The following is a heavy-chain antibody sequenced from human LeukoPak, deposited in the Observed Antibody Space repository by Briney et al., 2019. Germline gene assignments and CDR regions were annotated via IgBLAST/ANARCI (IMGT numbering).Heavy chain of an antibody. CDR2: IYYSGST. J-gene: IGHJ4*02. Sequence: PSETLSLTCSVSGGSISSTSYYWGWIRQPPGKGLEWFGSIYYSGSTYYNPSLKSRVTISVDTSNNQFSLSLIYVTAADTALYYCARESGEYCGGDCFRFDYWGQGTLVTASS. CDR3: ARESGEYCGGDCFRFDY. V-gene: IGHV4-39*07. CDR1: GGSISSTSYY. D-gene: IGHD2-21*02.